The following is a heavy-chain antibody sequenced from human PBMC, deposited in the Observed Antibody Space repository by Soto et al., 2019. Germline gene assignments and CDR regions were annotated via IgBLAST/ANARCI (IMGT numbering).Heavy chain of an antibody. CDR1: GGSFSGYY. Sequence: SETLSLTCAVYGGSFSGYYWSWIRPPPGKGLEWIGEINHSGSTNYNPSLKSRVTISVDTSKNQFSLKLSSVTAADTAVYYCARGSRSGDFDYWGQGTLVTVSS. CDR3: ARGSRSGDFDY. CDR2: INHSGST. J-gene: IGHJ4*02. D-gene: IGHD3-10*01. V-gene: IGHV4-34*01.